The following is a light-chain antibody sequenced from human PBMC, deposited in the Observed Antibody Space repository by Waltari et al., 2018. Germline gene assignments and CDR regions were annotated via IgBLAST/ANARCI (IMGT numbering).Light chain of an antibody. CDR1: QNIDTG. J-gene: IGKJ5*01. CDR2: AQS. V-gene: IGKV1-12*01. CDR3: QQASSFLGT. Sequence: DILFTQSPSSVSASVGDRVTISCRASQNIDTGLAWHQQQPGKAPKLLIYAQSSLHSWVPSRFSGTGSETEVTLSISSLQPDDFATYYCQQASSFLGTFGQGTRVE.